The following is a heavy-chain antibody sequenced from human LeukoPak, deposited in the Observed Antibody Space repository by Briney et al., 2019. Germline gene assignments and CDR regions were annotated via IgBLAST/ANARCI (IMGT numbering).Heavy chain of an antibody. CDR2: ISYDGSNK. CDR1: GFTFSSYG. D-gene: IGHD6-13*01. Sequence: QAGGSLRLSCAASGFTFSSYGMHWVRQAPGKGLEWVAVISYDGSNKCYADSVKGRFTISRDNSKNTLYLQMNSLRAEDTAVYYCARVGVWQQLTVHDAFDIWGQGTMVTVSS. J-gene: IGHJ3*02. V-gene: IGHV3-30*03. CDR3: ARVGVWQQLTVHDAFDI.